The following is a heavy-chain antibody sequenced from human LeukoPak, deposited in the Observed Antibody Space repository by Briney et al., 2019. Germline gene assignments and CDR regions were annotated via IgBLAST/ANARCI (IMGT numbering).Heavy chain of an antibody. CDR3: AIPKDYDYVWGSYRPFDY. CDR2: ISSSGSTI. J-gene: IGHJ4*02. V-gene: IGHV3-48*03. D-gene: IGHD3-16*02. Sequence: PGGSLRLSCAAPGFTFSSYEMNWVRQGPGKGLGWVSYISSSGSTIYYADSVKGGFTISRDNAKNSLYLQMNSRRPEATAFYYRAIPKDYDYVWGSYRPFDYWGQGTLVTVSS. CDR1: GFTFSSYE.